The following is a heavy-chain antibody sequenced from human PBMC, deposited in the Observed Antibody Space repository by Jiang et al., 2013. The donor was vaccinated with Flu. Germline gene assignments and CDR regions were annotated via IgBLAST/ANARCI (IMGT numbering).Heavy chain of an antibody. D-gene: IGHD5-18*01. Sequence: TYSSYSVSWVRQAPGQGLEWMGGMIPIFGTTNYAQKFQGRVTITADESTSTAYMELSSLRSEDTAVYYCARGVGGYSHGYILYWGQGTLVTVSS. CDR2: MIPIFGTT. CDR3: ARGVGGYSHGYILY. V-gene: IGHV1-69*01. CDR1: TYSSYS. J-gene: IGHJ4*02.